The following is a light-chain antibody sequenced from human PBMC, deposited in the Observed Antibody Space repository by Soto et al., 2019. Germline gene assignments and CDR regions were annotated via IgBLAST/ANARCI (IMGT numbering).Light chain of an antibody. CDR3: CSYAASNTFV. CDR2: DVS. CDR1: SSDDGGYNY. Sequence: QSVLTQPRSVSGSPGQSVTISCTGTSSDDGGYNYVSWYQQYSGKAPKVMIYDVSKRPSGVPDRFSGSKSGNTASLTISGLQAEDEADYYCCSYAASNTFVFGTGTKVTVL. J-gene: IGLJ1*01. V-gene: IGLV2-11*01.